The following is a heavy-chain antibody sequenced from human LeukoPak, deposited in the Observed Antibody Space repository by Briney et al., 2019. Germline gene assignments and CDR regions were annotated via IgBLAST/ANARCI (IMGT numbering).Heavy chain of an antibody. CDR3: TPLYYGDYGY. J-gene: IGHJ4*02. D-gene: IGHD4-17*01. V-gene: IGHV3-15*01. Sequence: KSGGSLRLSCVASGFSFSSAWMSWVRQAPGKGLEWVGRIKSKTNGGTTDYAAPVKGRFTISRDDSKNTLYLQMNSLKTEDTGVYYCTPLYYGDYGYWGQGTLVTVSS. CDR2: IKSKTNGGTT. CDR1: GFSFSSAW.